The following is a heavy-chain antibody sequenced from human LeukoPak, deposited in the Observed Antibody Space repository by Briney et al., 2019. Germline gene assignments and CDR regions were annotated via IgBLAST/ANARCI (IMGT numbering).Heavy chain of an antibody. CDR3: ARDHDWGVDY. V-gene: IGHV1-2*02. Sequence: ASVKVSCKASGFTFTDHYMLWVRQAPGQGLEWMGWINGKRGDTNYAQNFQDMVTMTKDTSTSTVYMELSRLTVDDTAVYYFARDHDWGVDYWGQGTLVTVSS. J-gene: IGHJ4*02. D-gene: IGHD7-27*01. CDR1: GFTFTDHY. CDR2: INGKRGDT.